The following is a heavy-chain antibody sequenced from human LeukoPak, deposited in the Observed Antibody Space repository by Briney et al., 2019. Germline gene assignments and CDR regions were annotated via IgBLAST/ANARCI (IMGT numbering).Heavy chain of an antibody. V-gene: IGHV4-34*01. D-gene: IGHD3-10*01. CDR1: GGSLSGYY. CDR2: INHSGST. Sequence: SETLSLTCAVYGGSLSGYYWSWIRQPPGKGLEWIGEINHSGSTNYNPSLKSRVTISVDTSKNQFSLKLSSVTAADTAVYYCARGGNFGFVTMVRRRGYYFDYWGQGTLVTVSS. J-gene: IGHJ4*02. CDR3: ARGGNFGFVTMVRRRGYYFDY.